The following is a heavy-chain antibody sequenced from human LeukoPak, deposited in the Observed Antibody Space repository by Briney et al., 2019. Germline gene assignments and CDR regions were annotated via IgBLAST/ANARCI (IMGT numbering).Heavy chain of an antibody. D-gene: IGHD1-26*01. J-gene: IGHJ4*02. V-gene: IGHV4-61*02. CDR2: IYTSGST. Sequence: PSQTLSLTCTVSGGSISSGSYYWSWIRQPAGKGLEWIGRIYTSGSTNYNPSLKSRVTISVDTSKNQFSLKLSSVTAADTAVYYCARDTAFTGSYSDYWGQGTLVTVSS. CDR3: ARDTAFTGSYSDY. CDR1: GGSISSGSYY.